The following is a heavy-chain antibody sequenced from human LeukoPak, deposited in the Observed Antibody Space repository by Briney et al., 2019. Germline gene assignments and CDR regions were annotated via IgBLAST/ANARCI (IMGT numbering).Heavy chain of an antibody. J-gene: IGHJ6*03. V-gene: IGHV1-8*01. Sequence: ASVKVSCKASGYTFTSYDINWVRQATGQGLEWMGWMNPNSGNTGYAQKFQGRVTMTRNTSISTAYMELSSLRSEDTAVYYCARGGGSYYRAYHYYYYMDVWGKGTTVTVSS. D-gene: IGHD1-26*01. CDR3: ARGGGSYYRAYHYYYYMDV. CDR2: MNPNSGNT. CDR1: GYTFTSYD.